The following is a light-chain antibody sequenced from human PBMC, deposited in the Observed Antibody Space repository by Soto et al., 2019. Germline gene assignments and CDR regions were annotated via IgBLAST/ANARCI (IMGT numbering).Light chain of an antibody. CDR1: QTIDNY. CDR2: GAS. J-gene: IGKJ1*01. Sequence: DIQMTQSPPSLSASVHDRVTITCRASQTIDNYLNWYQQKPGKAPKLLIYGASSLQSGVPSRFSGSGFGTDFTLTISSLQPEDIATYYCQQSASTPRTFGQGTKVEIK. CDR3: QQSASTPRT. V-gene: IGKV1-39*01.